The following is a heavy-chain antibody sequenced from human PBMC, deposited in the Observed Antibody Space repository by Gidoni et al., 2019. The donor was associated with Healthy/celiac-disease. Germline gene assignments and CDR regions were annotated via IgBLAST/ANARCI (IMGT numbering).Heavy chain of an antibody. Sequence: EVQLLESGGGLVQPGGSLRLSCAASGFTFSSYAMGWVRQAPGKGLAWVSAIGGSGGSTYYADSGKGGSPISRENSKKTLYLKINSLRAEDRAVYYWWGGWELPRIDYWGQGTLVTVSS. J-gene: IGHJ4*02. CDR1: GFTFSSYA. CDR2: IGGSGGST. V-gene: IGHV3-23*01. D-gene: IGHD1-26*01. CDR3: WGGWELPRIDY.